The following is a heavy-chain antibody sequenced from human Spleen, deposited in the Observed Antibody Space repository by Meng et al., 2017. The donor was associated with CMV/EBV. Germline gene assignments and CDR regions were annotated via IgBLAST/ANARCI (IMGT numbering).Heavy chain of an antibody. J-gene: IGHJ4*02. D-gene: IGHD6-13*01. Sequence: GESLKISCAASGFTFSSYAMSWVRQAPGKGLEWVSAISGSGGSTYYADSVKGRFTISRDTSKNTLYLQMNSLRAEDTAVYYCAKAYSSSWYRENYGYWGQGTLVTVSS. CDR3: AKAYSSSWYRENYGY. CDR2: ISGSGGST. CDR1: GFTFSSYA. V-gene: IGHV3-23*01.